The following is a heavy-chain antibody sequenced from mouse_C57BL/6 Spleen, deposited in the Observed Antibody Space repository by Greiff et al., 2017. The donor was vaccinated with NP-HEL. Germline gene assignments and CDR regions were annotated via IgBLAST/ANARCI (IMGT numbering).Heavy chain of an antibody. Sequence: VQRVESGPELVKPGASVKISCKASGYAFSSSWMNWVKQRPGKGLEWIGRIYPGDGDTNYNGKFKGKATLTADKSSSTAYMQLSSLTSEDSAVYFCARTTYDGYFGGFAYWGQGTLVTVSA. V-gene: IGHV1-82*01. J-gene: IGHJ3*01. CDR1: GYAFSSSW. CDR2: IYPGDGDT. CDR3: ARTTYDGYFGGFAY. D-gene: IGHD2-3*01.